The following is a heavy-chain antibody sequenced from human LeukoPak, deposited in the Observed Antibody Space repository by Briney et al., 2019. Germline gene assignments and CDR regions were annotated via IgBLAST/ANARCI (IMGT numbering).Heavy chain of an antibody. Sequence: GGSLRLSCAASGFTFSDYEINWVRQAPGKGLEWVSCISTSGSTTYYADSVKGRYTISRDNAKNSLFLQMNTLTVEDTAVYYCARGALHVFDYWGQGTPVTVSS. J-gene: IGHJ4*02. D-gene: IGHD3-10*02. CDR1: GFTFSDYE. CDR2: ISTSGSTT. CDR3: ARGALHVFDY. V-gene: IGHV3-48*03.